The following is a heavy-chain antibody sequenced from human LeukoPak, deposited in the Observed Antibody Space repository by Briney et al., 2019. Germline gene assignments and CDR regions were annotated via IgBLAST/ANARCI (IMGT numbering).Heavy chain of an antibody. J-gene: IGHJ4*02. Sequence: GGSLRLSCAAPGFTFSTYWMTWGRQIPGKGLEWVANMRQDGSEMYYVDSVKGRFTISRDNAKNSLYLQMNSLRVEDTAVYYCAKGGHFDSWGQGTLVTVSS. CDR3: AKGGHFDS. D-gene: IGHD3-16*01. CDR1: GFTFSTYW. CDR2: MRQDGSEM. V-gene: IGHV3-7*01.